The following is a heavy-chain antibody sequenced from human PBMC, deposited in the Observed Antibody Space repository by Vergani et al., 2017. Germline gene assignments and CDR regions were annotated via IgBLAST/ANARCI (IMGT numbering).Heavy chain of an antibody. D-gene: IGHD3-22*01. V-gene: IGHV1-69*13. Sequence: QGQLAQSGAEVKKPGSSVKVSCKASGGTFSSNSISWVRQAPGQGLEWMGRIIPIFGTTSYAQKFQGRVTILADESTSTAYMELSRLRSDDTAVYYCARSSGYYSYYCDFWGQGTLVTVSS. CDR2: IIPIFGTT. CDR3: ARSSGYYSYYCDF. CDR1: GGTFSSNS. J-gene: IGHJ4*02.